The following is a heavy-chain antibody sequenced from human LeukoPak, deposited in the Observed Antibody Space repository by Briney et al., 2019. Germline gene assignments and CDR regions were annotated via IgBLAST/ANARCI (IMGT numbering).Heavy chain of an antibody. D-gene: IGHD2-21*02. V-gene: IGHV1-2*02. Sequence: ASVKVSCKAFGFTFTGYYIHWVRQAPGQGVEWMGYINPHSGGTNSTQKFQGRVTLTTDTSISAAYMELSSLISHDTAMYYCVREGNELLSKDFDYWGQGTLVAVSS. CDR1: GFTFTGYY. J-gene: IGHJ4*02. CDR3: VREGNELLSKDFDY. CDR2: INPHSGGT.